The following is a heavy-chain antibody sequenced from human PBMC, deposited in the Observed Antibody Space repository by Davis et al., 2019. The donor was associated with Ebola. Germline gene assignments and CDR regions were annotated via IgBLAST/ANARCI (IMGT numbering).Heavy chain of an antibody. CDR3: AREGYCTGGVCPLYYYGMDV. D-gene: IGHD2-8*02. J-gene: IGHJ6*02. CDR1: GFTFSSYS. Sequence: GGSLRLSCAASGFTFSSYSMNWVRQAPGKGLEWVSSISSSSSYIYYADSVKGRFTISRDNAKNSLYLQMHSLRAEDTAVYYCAREGYCTGGVCPLYYYGMDVWGQGTTVTVSS. CDR2: ISSSSSYI. V-gene: IGHV3-21*01.